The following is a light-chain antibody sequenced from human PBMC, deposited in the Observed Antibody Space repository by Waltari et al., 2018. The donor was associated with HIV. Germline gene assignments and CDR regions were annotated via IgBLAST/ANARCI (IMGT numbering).Light chain of an antibody. J-gene: IGLJ1*01. CDR3: SSYTSSSSYV. CDR1: SSDVGGYDY. Sequence: QSALTQPASVSGSPGQSITISCTGTSSDVGGYDYVSWYQQHPGKAPKLMIYEVSNRPSGVSNRFSGSNSGNTASLTISGLQAEDEADYSCSSYTSSSSYVFGTGTKVTVL. V-gene: IGLV2-14*01. CDR2: EVS.